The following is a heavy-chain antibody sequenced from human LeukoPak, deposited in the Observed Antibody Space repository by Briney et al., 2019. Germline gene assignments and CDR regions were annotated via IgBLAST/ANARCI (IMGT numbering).Heavy chain of an antibody. D-gene: IGHD1-26*01. V-gene: IGHV3-49*03. CDR1: GFIFSSHG. J-gene: IGHJ4*02. CDR2: IRSKAYGGTT. Sequence: GGTLRLSCAASGFIFSSHGMSWFRQAPGKGLEWVGFIRSKAYGGTTEYAASVKGRFTISRDDSKSIAYLQMNSLKTEDTAVYYCTRVSATVAFTFDYWGQGALVTVSS. CDR3: TRVSATVAFTFDY.